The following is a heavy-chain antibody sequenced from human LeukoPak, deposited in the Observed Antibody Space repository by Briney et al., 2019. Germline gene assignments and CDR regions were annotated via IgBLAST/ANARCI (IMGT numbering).Heavy chain of an antibody. D-gene: IGHD5-12*01. J-gene: IGHJ4*02. V-gene: IGHV3-49*04. CDR3: TREWLRSNDY. CDR1: GFTFGDYA. CDR2: IRSKAYGGTT. Sequence: PGGSLRLSCTASGFTFGDYAMSWVRQAPGKGLEWVGFIRSKAYGGTTEYAASVKGRFTISRDDSKSIAYLQMNSLKTEDTAVYYCTREWLRSNDYWGQGTLVTVSS.